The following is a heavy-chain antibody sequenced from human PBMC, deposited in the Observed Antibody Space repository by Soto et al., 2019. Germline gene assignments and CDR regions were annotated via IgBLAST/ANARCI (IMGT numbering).Heavy chain of an antibody. Sequence: QLPLVQSGAEVERPGASVRVSCKAYGYAFSTYGISWIRQAPGQGLEWMGWIRPDNGDTNYAQKFQGRVTMTTDTSSNTAYMELRSLRSDDTAVYYCATSYDSGFDPWGQGTLVSVSS. V-gene: IGHV1-18*04. J-gene: IGHJ5*02. D-gene: IGHD5-12*01. CDR2: IRPDNGDT. CDR3: ATSYDSGFDP. CDR1: GYAFSTYG.